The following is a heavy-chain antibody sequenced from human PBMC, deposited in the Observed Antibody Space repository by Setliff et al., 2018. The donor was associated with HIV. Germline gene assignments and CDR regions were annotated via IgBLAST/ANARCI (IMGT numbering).Heavy chain of an antibody. CDR2: ISPQNGDR. V-gene: IGHV1-2*02. CDR1: GYTLTELS. CDR3: ARQLSNSLDH. D-gene: IGHD6-6*01. Sequence: GASVKVSCKVSGYTLTELSIHWVRQAPGKGLEWMGWISPQNGDRKIPRRFRGRVTMTRDTSISTAYMELSGLTSDDTAVYFCARQLSNSLDHWGQGTPVTVSS. J-gene: IGHJ4*02.